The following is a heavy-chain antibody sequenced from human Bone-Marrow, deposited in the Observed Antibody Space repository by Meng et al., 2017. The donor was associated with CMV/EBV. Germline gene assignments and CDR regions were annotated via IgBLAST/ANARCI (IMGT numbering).Heavy chain of an antibody. J-gene: IGHJ4*02. CDR3: ARVSEMSTNGLDY. CDR1: GYSISSDYS. CDR2: IYHSGTT. V-gene: IGHV4-38-2*02. Sequence: SETLSLTCTVSGYSISSDYSWGWIRQPPGKGREWIGSIYHSGTTYDNPSLKSRVTTPENTSKNQFSLKLSPVTAADTAVYYCARVSEMSTNGLDYWGQGTMVTVSS. D-gene: IGHD2-8*01.